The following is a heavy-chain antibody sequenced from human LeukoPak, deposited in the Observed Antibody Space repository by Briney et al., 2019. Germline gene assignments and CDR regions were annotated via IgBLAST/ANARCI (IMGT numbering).Heavy chain of an antibody. J-gene: IGHJ5*01. CDR3: ARVSGNYYRWFDS. Sequence: GGSLRLSCAASGFTFRNYWMTWVRQAPGKGLEWVANIKQDGSEEFYVDSVKGRFTISRDNAKNSLFLQMNSLRAEDTAVYYCARVSGNYYRWFDSWGQGTLVTVSS. V-gene: IGHV3-7*03. D-gene: IGHD1-26*01. CDR1: GFTFRNYW. CDR2: IKQDGSEE.